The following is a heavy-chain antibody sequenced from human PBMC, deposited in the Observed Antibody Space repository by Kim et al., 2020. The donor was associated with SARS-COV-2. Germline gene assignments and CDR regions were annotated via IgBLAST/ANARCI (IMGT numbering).Heavy chain of an antibody. J-gene: IGHJ4*02. CDR3: ARIAARHNNFDY. D-gene: IGHD6-6*01. Sequence: NHNPTLKGRVTMSVDTSKNQFSLKLSSVAAADTAVYYCARIAARHNNFDYWGQGTLVTVSS. V-gene: IGHV4-4*07.